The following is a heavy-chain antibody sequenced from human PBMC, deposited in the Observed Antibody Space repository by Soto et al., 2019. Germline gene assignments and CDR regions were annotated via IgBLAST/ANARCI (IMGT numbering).Heavy chain of an antibody. J-gene: IGHJ6*03. CDR3: ARHLEDIVVVPAKSYYYYMDV. CDR2: SSDYNGTT. D-gene: IGHD2-2*01. V-gene: IGHV1-18*01. CDR1: WYNFSSYG. Sequence: GASVKVSCKASWYNFSSYGISWVRQAPGKRLEGVLWSSDYNGTTNYDQKLQGRVTMTTDTSTSKSYMKLRSLRSDDTAVYYCARHLEDIVVVPAKSYYYYMDVWGKGTTVTVSS.